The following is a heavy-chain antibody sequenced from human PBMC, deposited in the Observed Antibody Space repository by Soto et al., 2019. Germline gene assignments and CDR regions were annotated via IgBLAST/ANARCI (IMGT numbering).Heavy chain of an antibody. Sequence: PGESLKISCKGSGYSFTSYWISWVRQMPGKGLEWMGRIDPSDSYTNYSPSFQGHVTISADKSIITAYLQWSSLKASDTAMYYCARQGSSSWYGFYYYGMDVWGQGTTVTVSS. D-gene: IGHD6-13*01. CDR2: IDPSDSYT. J-gene: IGHJ6*02. CDR3: ARQGSSSWYGFYYYGMDV. V-gene: IGHV5-10-1*01. CDR1: GYSFTSYW.